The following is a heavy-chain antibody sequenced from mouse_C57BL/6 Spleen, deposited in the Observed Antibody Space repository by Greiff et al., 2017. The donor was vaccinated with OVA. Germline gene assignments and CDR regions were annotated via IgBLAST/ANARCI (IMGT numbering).Heavy chain of an antibody. CDR1: GYSITSGYD. D-gene: IGHD3-3*01. Sequence: VQLQQSGPGMVKPSQSLSLTCTVTGYSITSGYDWHWIRHFPGNKLEWMGYISYSGSTNYNPSLKSRISITHDTSKNHFFLKLNSVTTEDTATYYCAREGAGSGFAYWGQGTLVTVSA. CDR2: ISYSGST. V-gene: IGHV3-1*01. J-gene: IGHJ3*01. CDR3: AREGAGSGFAY.